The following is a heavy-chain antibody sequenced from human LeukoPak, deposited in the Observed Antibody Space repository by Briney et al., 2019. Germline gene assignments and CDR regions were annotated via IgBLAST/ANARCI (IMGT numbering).Heavy chain of an antibody. CDR2: IYYSGSA. V-gene: IGHV4-39*01. D-gene: IGHD2-21*02. CDR1: GGSISSSTYY. J-gene: IGHJ4*02. Sequence: SETLSLTCTVSGGSISSSTYYWGLLRQPPGKGLEWIGSIYYSGSAYYNPSLKSRVTISVDTSKNQFSLKLNSVTAADTAVYYCARARPATAIVPYYFDYWGQGTLVTVSS. CDR3: ARARPATAIVPYYFDY.